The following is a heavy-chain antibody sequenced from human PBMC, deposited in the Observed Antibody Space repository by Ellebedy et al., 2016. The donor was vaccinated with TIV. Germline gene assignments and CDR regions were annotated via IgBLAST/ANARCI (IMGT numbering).Heavy chain of an antibody. CDR2: FSKSSSPI. Sequence: GESLKISCADSGFTFRYENMNWVRQAPGKGLEWVSYFSKSSSPIVYADSVKGRFTISRDNDKRTLFLQMDSLRDEDTAVYDCARGLGSGWIHSWGQGTLVTVSS. V-gene: IGHV3-48*02. D-gene: IGHD5/OR15-5a*01. CDR3: ARGLGSGWIHS. CDR1: GFTFRYEN. J-gene: IGHJ5*01.